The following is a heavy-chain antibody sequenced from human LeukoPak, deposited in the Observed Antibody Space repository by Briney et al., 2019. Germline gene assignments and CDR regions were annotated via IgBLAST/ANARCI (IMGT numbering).Heavy chain of an antibody. Sequence: GGSLRLSCAASGPTFSRYAMHWVRQAPGKGLEWVAFIRYDGSNKYYADSVKGRFTISRDNSKNTLYLQMNSLRPEDTAVYYCAKDRGDGYPTHFDYWGQGILVTVSS. J-gene: IGHJ4*02. CDR1: GPTFSRYA. CDR2: IRYDGSNK. D-gene: IGHD5-24*01. V-gene: IGHV3-30*02. CDR3: AKDRGDGYPTHFDY.